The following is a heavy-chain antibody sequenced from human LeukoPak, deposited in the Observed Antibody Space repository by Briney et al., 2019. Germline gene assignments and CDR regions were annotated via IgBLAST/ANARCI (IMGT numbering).Heavy chain of an antibody. D-gene: IGHD1-20*01. Sequence: AGSLRLSCAASGFTFSSYGMDWVRQAPGKGLEWVAVISYDGSNKDYADSVKGRFTISRDNSKNTLYLQMNSLRAEDTAVYYCAKDNYYFDYWGQGTLVTVSS. CDR1: GFTFSSYG. CDR2: ISYDGSNK. CDR3: AKDNYYFDY. J-gene: IGHJ4*02. V-gene: IGHV3-30*18.